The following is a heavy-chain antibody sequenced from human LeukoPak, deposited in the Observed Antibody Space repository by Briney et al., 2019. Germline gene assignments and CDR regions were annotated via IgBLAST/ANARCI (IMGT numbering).Heavy chain of an antibody. J-gene: IGHJ4*02. CDR3: ARDGVYYDILTGYSRKYYFDY. Sequence: PSETLSLTCTVSGGSIGSYYWSWIRQPPGKGLEWIGYIYTSGSTNYNPSLKSRVTMSVDTSKNQFSLKLSSVTAADTAVYYCARDGVYYDILTGYSRKYYFDYWGQGTLVTVSS. CDR1: GGSIGSYY. D-gene: IGHD3-9*01. CDR2: IYTSGST. V-gene: IGHV4-4*08.